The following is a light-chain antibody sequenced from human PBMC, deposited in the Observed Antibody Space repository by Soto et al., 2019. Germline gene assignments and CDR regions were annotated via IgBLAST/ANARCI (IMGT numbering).Light chain of an antibody. CDR3: LQLDSYPRT. Sequence: DIQLTQSPSFLSASVGDRVTLTCRASQDISDYLAWYQQKPGKAPNLLIYEASTLQSGVPSRFSGSGSGTEFTLSLRSLQPEDFATYYCLQLDSYPRTFGQGTKVDIK. J-gene: IGKJ1*01. CDR2: EAS. V-gene: IGKV1-9*01. CDR1: QDISDY.